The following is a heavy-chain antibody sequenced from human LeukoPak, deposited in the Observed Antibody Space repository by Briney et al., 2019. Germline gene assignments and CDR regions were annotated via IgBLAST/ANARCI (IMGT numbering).Heavy chain of an antibody. D-gene: IGHD2-2*01. CDR1: GFTFSSYS. J-gene: IGHJ5*02. Sequence: GGCLRLSCAASGFTFSSYSMNWVRQAPGRGLECVSSISSSSSDIYTADSVKVRFSISRDNAKNSLYMQMNSMRAEDTAVYYCARGRLSGSSTSWFDPWGQGTLVTVSS. CDR3: ARGRLSGSSTSWFDP. CDR2: ISSSSSDI. V-gene: IGHV3-21*01.